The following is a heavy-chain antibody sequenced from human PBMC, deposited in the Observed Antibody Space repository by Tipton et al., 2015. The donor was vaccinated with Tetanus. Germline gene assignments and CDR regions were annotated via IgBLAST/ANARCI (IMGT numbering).Heavy chain of an antibody. Sequence: TLSLTCTVSGASVRNGNYYWGWIRQPPGKGLEWIGSIHYTGSTYLNPSLKSRVTISVDTSKNQFSLNLTSVTAADTAFYYCARQSCSGGSCRYDPWGQGALVTVSS. CDR3: ARQSCSGGSCRYDP. J-gene: IGHJ5*02. CDR1: GASVRNGNYY. CDR2: IHYTGST. V-gene: IGHV4-39*01. D-gene: IGHD2-15*01.